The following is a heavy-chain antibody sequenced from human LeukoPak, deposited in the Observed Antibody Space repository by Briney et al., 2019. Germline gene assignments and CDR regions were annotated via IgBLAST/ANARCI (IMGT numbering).Heavy chain of an antibody. CDR3: ARRGVTYVPYVYYYYGMDV. D-gene: IGHD2-21*02. J-gene: IGHJ6*02. CDR1: GGSISSSSDY. CDR2: IYHSETT. Sequence: SETLSLTCSVSGGSISSSSDYWGWVRQPSGKGLEWIGSIYHSETTYYNPSLKSRVIISVDTSKNQFSLKLSSVTAADTAVYYCARRGVTYVPYVYYYYGMDVWGQGTTVTVSS. V-gene: IGHV4-39*01.